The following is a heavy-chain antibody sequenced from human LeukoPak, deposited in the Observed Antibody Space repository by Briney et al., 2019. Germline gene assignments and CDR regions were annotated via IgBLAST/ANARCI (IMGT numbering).Heavy chain of an antibody. CDR1: GFTFSGYS. J-gene: IGHJ4*02. V-gene: IGHV3-21*01. CDR2: ISSSSSYI. D-gene: IGHD2-2*01. Sequence: GGSLRLSCAASGFTFSGYSMNWVRQAPGKGLEWVSSISSSSSYIYYADSVKGRFTISRDNAKNSLYLQMNSLRAEDTAVYYCARDYCSSTSCYFDYWGQGTLVTVSS. CDR3: ARDYCSSTSCYFDY.